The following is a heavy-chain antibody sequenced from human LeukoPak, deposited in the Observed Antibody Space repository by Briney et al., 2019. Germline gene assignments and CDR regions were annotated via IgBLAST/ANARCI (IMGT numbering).Heavy chain of an antibody. CDR1: GFTFSSYG. CDR2: IWYDGSNK. V-gene: IGHV3-30*02. J-gene: IGHJ3*02. CDR3: ARGLRGAFDI. Sequence: GGSLRLSCAASGFTFSSYGMHWVRQAPGKGLEWVAFIWYDGSNKYYADPVKGRFTISRDDSTNTLYLQMNSLRGEDTAVYYCARGLRGAFDIWGQGAMVTVSS. D-gene: IGHD3-16*01.